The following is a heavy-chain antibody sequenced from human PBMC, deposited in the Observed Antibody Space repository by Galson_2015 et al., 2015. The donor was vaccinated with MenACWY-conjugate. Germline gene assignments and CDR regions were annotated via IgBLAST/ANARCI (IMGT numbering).Heavy chain of an antibody. CDR2: ISWNSGSI. V-gene: IGHV3-9*01. CDR3: AKDMASIVGATTADDYYYYGMDV. Sequence: SLRLSCAASGFTFDDYAMHWVRQAPGKGLEWVSGISWNSGSIGYADSVKGRFTISRDNAKNSLYLQMNSLRAEDTALYYCAKDMASIVGATTADDYYYYGMDVWGQGTLVTASS. D-gene: IGHD1-26*01. J-gene: IGHJ6*02. CDR1: GFTFDDYA.